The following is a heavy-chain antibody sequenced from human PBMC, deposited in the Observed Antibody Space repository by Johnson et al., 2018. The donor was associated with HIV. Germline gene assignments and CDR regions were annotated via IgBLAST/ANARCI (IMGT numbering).Heavy chain of an antibody. CDR2: IRFDGSNK. V-gene: IGHV3-30*02. J-gene: IGHJ3*02. Sequence: QVQLVESGGGVVQPGRSLRLSCAASRFTFSSYGMHWVRQAPGKGLEWVAFIRFDGSNKYYADSVKGRFTISRDNSKNTLYLQMNSLRAEDTAVYYCAKERGTYYVVDSFDIWGQGTMVTVSS. CDR3: AKERGTYYVVDSFDI. CDR1: RFTFSSYG. D-gene: IGHD1-26*01.